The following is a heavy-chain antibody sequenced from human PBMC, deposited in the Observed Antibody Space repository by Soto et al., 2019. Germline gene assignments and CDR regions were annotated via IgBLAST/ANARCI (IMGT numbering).Heavy chain of an antibody. CDR3: AREYSSSTPLFDY. J-gene: IGHJ4*02. CDR1: GYPFTDYA. Sequence: AXSVKVSCKPSGYPFTDYAMHWVRQAPGQRLEWMGWINAGNGNTKYSQKFQGRVTITRDTSARTAYMELSSLRSEDTAVYYCAREYSSSTPLFDYWGQGTLVTVSS. CDR2: INAGNGNT. V-gene: IGHV1-3*01. D-gene: IGHD6-13*01.